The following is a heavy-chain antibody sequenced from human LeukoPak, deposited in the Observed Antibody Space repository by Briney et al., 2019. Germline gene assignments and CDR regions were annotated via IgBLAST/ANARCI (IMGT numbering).Heavy chain of an antibody. CDR3: ARLTGIVVVPAAMFGPPDY. CDR1: GYSFTRYW. CDR2: IYPGDSDT. D-gene: IGHD2-2*01. V-gene: IGHV5-51*01. Sequence: GEPLKISCKGSGYSFTRYWIGWVRQMPGKGLESMGIIYPGDSDTRYSPSFQGQVTISADKSISTAYLQWSSLKASDTAMYYCARLTGIVVVPAAMFGPPDYWGQGTLVTVSS. J-gene: IGHJ4*02.